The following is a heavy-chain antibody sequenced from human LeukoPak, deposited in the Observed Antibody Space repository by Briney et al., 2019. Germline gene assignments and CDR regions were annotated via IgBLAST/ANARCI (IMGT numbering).Heavy chain of an antibody. CDR3: AREVDAARHAPRPNDY. CDR2: INHSGST. J-gene: IGHJ4*02. Sequence: TSETLSLTCAVYGGSFSGYYWSWIRQPPGKGLEWLGEINHSGSTNYNPSLKSRVTISVDTSKNQFSLKLSSVTAADTAVYYCAREVDAARHAPRPNDYWGQGTLVTVSS. D-gene: IGHD6-6*01. V-gene: IGHV4-34*01. CDR1: GGSFSGYY.